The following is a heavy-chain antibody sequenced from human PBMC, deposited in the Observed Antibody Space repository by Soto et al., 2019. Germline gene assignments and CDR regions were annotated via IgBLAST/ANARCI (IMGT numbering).Heavy chain of an antibody. J-gene: IGHJ6*02. Sequence: ASVKVSCKASGYTFTSYAMHWVRQAPGQRLEWMGWINAGNGNTKYSQKFQGRVTITRDTSASTAYMELSSLRSGDTAVYYCARDTARPYYYYYGMDVWGQGTTVTVSS. D-gene: IGHD5-18*01. V-gene: IGHV1-3*01. CDR2: INAGNGNT. CDR1: GYTFTSYA. CDR3: ARDTARPYYYYYGMDV.